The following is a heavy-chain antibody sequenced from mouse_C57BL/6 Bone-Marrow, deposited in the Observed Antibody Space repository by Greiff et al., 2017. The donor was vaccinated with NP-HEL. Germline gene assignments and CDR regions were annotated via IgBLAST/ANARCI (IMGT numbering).Heavy chain of an antibody. CDR2: INPNNGGT. CDR1: GYTFTDYN. J-gene: IGHJ3*01. Sequence: VQLQQSGPELVKPGASVKMSCKASGYTFTDYNMHWVKQSHGKSLEWIGYINPNNGGTSYNQKFKGKATLTVNKSSSTAYMELRSLTSEDSAVYYCARAPHGNYLPWFAYWGQGTLVTVSA. V-gene: IGHV1-22*01. D-gene: IGHD2-1*01. CDR3: ARAPHGNYLPWFAY.